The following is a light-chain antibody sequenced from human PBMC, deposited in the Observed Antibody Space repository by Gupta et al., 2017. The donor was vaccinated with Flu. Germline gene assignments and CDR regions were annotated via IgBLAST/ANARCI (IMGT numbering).Light chain of an antibody. CDR2: QAS. CDR1: ENSGTY. V-gene: IGKV3-11*01. J-gene: IGKJ4*01. Sequence: EIVLTQSPVTLSLSPGETATLSCRASENSGTYLSWFQQRPGQAPRLLIYQASNRATGIPARFSGSGSGTDFTLTISSLEAEDSASYYCQQRNVWPLTFGRGTKVETK. CDR3: QQRNVWPLT.